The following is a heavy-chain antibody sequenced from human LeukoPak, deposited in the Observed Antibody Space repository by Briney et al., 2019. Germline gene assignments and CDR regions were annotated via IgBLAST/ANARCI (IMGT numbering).Heavy chain of an antibody. Sequence: SETLSLTXTVSGGSISSSSYYWGWIRQPPGKGLEGSGSIYFSGSTYYNPSLKSRVTISVDTSKNQFSLKLSSVTAADTAVYYCARHDSGGDFDYWGQGTLVTVSS. CDR1: GGSISSSSYY. V-gene: IGHV4-39*01. J-gene: IGHJ4*02. CDR3: ARHDSGGDFDY. D-gene: IGHD3-22*01. CDR2: IYFSGST.